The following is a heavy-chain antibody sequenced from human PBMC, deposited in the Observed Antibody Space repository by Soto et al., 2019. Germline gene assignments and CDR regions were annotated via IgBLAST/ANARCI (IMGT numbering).Heavy chain of an antibody. CDR1: GGSISGYY. CDR3: ARGRRGYSGYDSSTPFDY. D-gene: IGHD5-12*01. CDR2: MYNTGST. Sequence: SETLSLTCTVSGGSISGYYWSWTRQPPGKGLEWIGYMYNTGSTDYNPSFKSRVTISVDTSKNQFFLKMSSVTAADTAVYYCARGRRGYSGYDSSTPFDYWGQGTLVTVSS. J-gene: IGHJ4*02. V-gene: IGHV4-59*12.